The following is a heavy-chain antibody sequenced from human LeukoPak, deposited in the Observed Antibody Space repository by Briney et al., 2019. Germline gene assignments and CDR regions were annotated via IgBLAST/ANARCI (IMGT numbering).Heavy chain of an antibody. CDR1: GFTFSSYW. D-gene: IGHD2-2*01. CDR2: INSDGSST. CDR3: ASYCSSTSCKGEIYYYYMDV. Sequence: GGSLRLSCAASGFTFSSYWMHWVRQAPGKGLVWVSRINSDGSSTSYADSVKGRFTISRVNAKNTLYLQMNSLRAEDTAVYYCASYCSSTSCKGEIYYYYMDVWGKGTTVTVSS. V-gene: IGHV3-74*01. J-gene: IGHJ6*03.